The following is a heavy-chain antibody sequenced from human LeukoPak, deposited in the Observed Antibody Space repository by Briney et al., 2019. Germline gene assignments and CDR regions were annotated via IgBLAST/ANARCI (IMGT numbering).Heavy chain of an antibody. V-gene: IGHV3-64D*06. CDR3: VKDNDYGDYAGVFDY. Sequence: GGSLRLSCAASGFTFSSYAMHWVRQAPGKGLEYVAAISSNGGSTYYADSVKGRFTISRDNSKNTLYLQMSSLRAEDTAVYYCVKDNDYGDYAGVFDYWGQGTLVTVSS. J-gene: IGHJ4*02. CDR2: ISSNGGST. D-gene: IGHD4-17*01. CDR1: GFTFSSYA.